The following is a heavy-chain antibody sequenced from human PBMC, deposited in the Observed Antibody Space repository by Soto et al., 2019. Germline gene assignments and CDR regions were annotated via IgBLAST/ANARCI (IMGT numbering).Heavy chain of an antibody. CDR3: ARGALHYSSGGDAFDF. V-gene: IGHV1-18*01. Sequence: QVPLVQSGAEVKKPGASVKVSCKASGYTFTSYGISWVRQAPGQGLEWMGWISAYNGNTNYAQKLQGRVTMTTDTSTSTGYSELRSLRSDDTAVYYCARGALHYSSGGDAFDFWGQGTMVTVSS. CDR2: ISAYNGNT. J-gene: IGHJ3*01. CDR1: GYTFTSYG. D-gene: IGHD6-19*01.